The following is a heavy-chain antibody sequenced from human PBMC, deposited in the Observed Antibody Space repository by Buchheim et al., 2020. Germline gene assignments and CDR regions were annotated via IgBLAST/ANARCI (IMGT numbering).Heavy chain of an antibody. CDR3: AKALGYSGYDLGRFDY. CDR1: GFTFSSYG. J-gene: IGHJ4*02. V-gene: IGHV3-23*04. D-gene: IGHD5-12*01. Sequence: VQLVESGGGVVQPGRSLRLSCAASGFTFSSYGMHWVRQAPGKGLEWVSGISGSGGRTYYADSEKGRFTISRDNSKNTLYLQMNSLRAEDTAVYHCAKALGYSGYDLGRFDYWGQGTL. CDR2: ISGSGGRT.